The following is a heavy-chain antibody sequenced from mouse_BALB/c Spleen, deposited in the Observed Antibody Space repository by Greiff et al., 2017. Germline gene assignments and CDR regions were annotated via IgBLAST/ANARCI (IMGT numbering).Heavy chain of an antibody. CDR3: ARSGYYGSSSYYAMDY. V-gene: IGHV5-17*02. J-gene: IGHJ4*01. CDR2: ISSGSSTI. D-gene: IGHD1-1*01. Sequence: EVQLQESGGGLVQPGGSRKLSCAASGFTFSSFGMHWVRQAPEKGLEWVAYISSGSSTIYYADTVKGRFTISRDNPKNTLFLQMTSLRSEDTAMYYCARSGYYGSSSYYAMDYWGQGTSVTVSS. CDR1: GFTFSSFG.